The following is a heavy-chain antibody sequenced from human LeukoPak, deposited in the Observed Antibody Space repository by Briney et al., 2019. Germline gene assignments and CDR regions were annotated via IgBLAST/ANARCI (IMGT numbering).Heavy chain of an antibody. Sequence: SETLSLTCAVYGGSFSGYYWSWIRQPPGKGLEWIGEINHSGSTNYNPSLKSRVTISVDTSKNQFSLKLSSVTAADTAVYYCARHDDYGRAFDIWGQGTMVTVSS. CDR1: GGSFSGYY. CDR3: ARHDDYGRAFDI. D-gene: IGHD4-17*01. CDR2: INHSGST. J-gene: IGHJ3*02. V-gene: IGHV4-34*01.